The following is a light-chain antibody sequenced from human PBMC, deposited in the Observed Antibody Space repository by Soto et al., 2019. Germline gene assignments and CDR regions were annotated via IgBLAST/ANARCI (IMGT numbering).Light chain of an antibody. Sequence: MTQSPATLSVSPGERATLSCRASQSISSWLAWYQQKPGKAPKLLIYAASSLQSGVPSRFSGSGSGTDFTLTISSLQPEHFATYSCQQSYTTTWTFGQGTKVDI. V-gene: IGKV1-39*01. J-gene: IGKJ1*01. CDR2: AAS. CDR3: QQSYTTTWT. CDR1: QSISSW.